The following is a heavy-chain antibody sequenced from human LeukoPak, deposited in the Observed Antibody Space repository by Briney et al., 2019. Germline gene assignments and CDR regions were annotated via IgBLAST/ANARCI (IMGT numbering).Heavy chain of an antibody. D-gene: IGHD4-17*01. J-gene: IGHJ4*02. CDR2: LSWNSGSI. CDR3: ARELGSTVTMGIHFDY. V-gene: IGHV3-9*01. CDR1: GFTFDDHA. Sequence: GRSLRLSCAASGFTFDDHAMHWVRQAPGKGLEWVSGLSWNSGSIDYADSVKGRFTISRDNAKNSLYLQMNSLRAEDTAVYYCARELGSTVTMGIHFDYWGQGTLVTVSS.